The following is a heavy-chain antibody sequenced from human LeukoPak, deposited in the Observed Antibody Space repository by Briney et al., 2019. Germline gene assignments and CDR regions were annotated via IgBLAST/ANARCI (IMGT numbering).Heavy chain of an antibody. CDR1: GFSLSNFQ. V-gene: IGHV3-30*04. D-gene: IGHD3-10*01. CDR3: MRDYMGWFDP. CDR2: ISLDGSTE. J-gene: IGHJ5*02. Sequence: GGSLRLSCVASGFSLSNFQIYWVRQAPGKGLEWVSIISLDGSTEFYADSVKGRFSISRDTASNTMHLEMNNLRIEDTAVYYCMRDYMGWFDPWGQEAWSPSPQ.